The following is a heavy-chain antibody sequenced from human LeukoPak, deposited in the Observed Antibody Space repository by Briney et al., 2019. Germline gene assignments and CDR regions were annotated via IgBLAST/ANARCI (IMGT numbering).Heavy chain of an antibody. CDR1: GFTFSGSA. Sequence: GGSLRLSCAASGFTFSGSAMHWVRQASGKGLEWVGRIRSKANSYATAYAASVKGRFTISRDDSKNTAYLQMNSLKTEDTAAYYCTRHQLLLDAFDIWGQGTMVTVSS. D-gene: IGHD2-15*01. CDR3: TRHQLLLDAFDI. CDR2: IRSKANSYAT. V-gene: IGHV3-73*01. J-gene: IGHJ3*02.